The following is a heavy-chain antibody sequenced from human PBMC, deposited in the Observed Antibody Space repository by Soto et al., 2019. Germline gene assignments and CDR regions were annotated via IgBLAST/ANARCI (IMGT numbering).Heavy chain of an antibody. CDR1: GGSISSYY. J-gene: IGHJ6*02. Sequence: PSETLSLTCTVSGGSISSYYWSWIRQPAGKGLEWIGRIYTSGSTNYNPSLKSRVTMSVDTSKNQFSLKLSSVTAADTAVYYCARTPPRGGYYYYGTDVWGQGTTVTVSS. V-gene: IGHV4-4*07. CDR3: ARTPPRGGYYYYGTDV. D-gene: IGHD3-16*01. CDR2: IYTSGST.